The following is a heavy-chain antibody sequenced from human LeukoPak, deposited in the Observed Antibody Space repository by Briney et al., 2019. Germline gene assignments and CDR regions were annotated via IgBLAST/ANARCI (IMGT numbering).Heavy chain of an antibody. CDR2: IKQDGSET. Sequence: GGSLRLSCAASGFMFSNHWMTWVRQAPGKGLEWVANIKQDGSETYYMDYVKGRFTISRDNAKNSLHLQMDSLRAEDTAVYYCAREKYCSGTSCYPLFDPWGQGTLVTVSS. V-gene: IGHV3-7*01. CDR1: GFMFSNHW. CDR3: AREKYCSGTSCYPLFDP. J-gene: IGHJ5*02. D-gene: IGHD2-2*01.